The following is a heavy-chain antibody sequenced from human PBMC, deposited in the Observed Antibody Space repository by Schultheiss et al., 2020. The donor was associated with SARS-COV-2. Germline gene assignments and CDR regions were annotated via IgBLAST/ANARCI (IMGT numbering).Heavy chain of an antibody. J-gene: IGHJ4*02. CDR2: IYHSGST. D-gene: IGHD3-10*01. CDR1: GGSISSGGYS. Sequence: LRLSCAVSGGSISSGGYSWSWIRQPPGKGLEWIGYIYHSGSTYYNSSLKSRVTISVDRSKNQFSLKLSSVTAADTAVYYCARGNYGSGSYHLDYWGQGTLVTVSS. CDR3: ARGNYGSGSYHLDY. V-gene: IGHV4-30-2*01.